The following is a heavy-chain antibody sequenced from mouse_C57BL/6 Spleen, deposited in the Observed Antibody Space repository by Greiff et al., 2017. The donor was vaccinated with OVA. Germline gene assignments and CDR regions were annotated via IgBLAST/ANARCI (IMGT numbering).Heavy chain of an antibody. CDR3: TRVVATKAWFAY. D-gene: IGHD1-1*01. Sequence: VKLQESGAELVRPGASVTLSCKASGYTFTDYEMHWVKQTPVHGLEWIGAIDPETGGTAYNQKFKGKAILTADKSSSTAYMELRSLTSEDSAVYYCTRVVATKAWFAYWGQGTLVTVSA. J-gene: IGHJ3*01. CDR1: GYTFTDYE. CDR2: IDPETGGT. V-gene: IGHV1-15*01.